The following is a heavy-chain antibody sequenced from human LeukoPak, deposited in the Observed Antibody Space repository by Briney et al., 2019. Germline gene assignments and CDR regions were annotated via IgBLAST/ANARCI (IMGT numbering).Heavy chain of an antibody. Sequence: SETLSLTCTVSGGSIGGNSYWSWIRQPPGKGPEWIGHISNSGSTYYSPSLSSRVTISLDTSKNQFSLKLRSVTAADTAVYYCARGGASSIPLDYWGRGTLVTVTS. D-gene: IGHD1-26*01. V-gene: IGHV4-61*01. CDR3: ARGGASSIPLDY. CDR2: ISNSGST. J-gene: IGHJ4*02. CDR1: GGSIGGNSY.